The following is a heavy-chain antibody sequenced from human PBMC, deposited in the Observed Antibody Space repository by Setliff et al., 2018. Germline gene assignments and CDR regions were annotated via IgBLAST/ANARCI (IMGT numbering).Heavy chain of an antibody. Sequence: SETLSLTRTVSGGSIGTSYWGWIRQPPGKGLEWIGHIYYTGSTSYSPSLKSRVTISLDTSRKEFSLSLSSVTAADTAVYYCARATYTTGWYGGGGAYYYMDVWGKGTTVTV. J-gene: IGHJ6*03. CDR3: ARATYTTGWYGGGGAYYYMDV. CDR1: GGSIGTSY. D-gene: IGHD6-19*01. V-gene: IGHV4-59*08. CDR2: IYYTGST.